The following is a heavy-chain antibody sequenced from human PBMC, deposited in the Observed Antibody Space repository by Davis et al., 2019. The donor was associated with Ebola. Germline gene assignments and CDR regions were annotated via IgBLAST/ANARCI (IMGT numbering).Heavy chain of an antibody. Sequence: AASVKVSCKASGCTFSRYAISWVRQAPGQGLEWMGGIIPIFGTANYAQKFQGRVTITADESTSTAYMELSSLRSGDTAVYYCARDRLGFGGVMAWGQGTLVTVSS. V-gene: IGHV1-69*13. CDR3: ARDRLGFGGVMA. J-gene: IGHJ5*02. CDR2: IIPIFGTA. D-gene: IGHD3-16*01. CDR1: GCTFSRYA.